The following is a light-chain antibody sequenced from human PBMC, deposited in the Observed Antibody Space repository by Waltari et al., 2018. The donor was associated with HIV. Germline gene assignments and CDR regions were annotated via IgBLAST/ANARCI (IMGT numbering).Light chain of an antibody. J-gene: IGLJ3*02. CDR2: YDS. CDR1: RIATKS. V-gene: IGLV3-21*04. Sequence: YVLTQPPSVSVAPGRTATISCGGTRIATKSVHWYQQKSGQAPLLVLFYDSDRPSGIPERFSGSNSGSAATLTINRVEAGDEADYLCQVWDETRNHVVFGGGTKLIAL. CDR3: QVWDETRNHVV.